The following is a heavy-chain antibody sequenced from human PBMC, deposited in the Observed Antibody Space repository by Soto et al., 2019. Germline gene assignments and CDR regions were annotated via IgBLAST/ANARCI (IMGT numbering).Heavy chain of an antibody. CDR1: GFTFSSYS. Sequence: GGSLRLSCAASGFTFSSYSMNWVRQAPGKGLEWVSSISSSSSYIYYADSVKGRFTISRDNAKNSLYLQMNSLRAEDTAVYYCARADSTYYYGSGTYGNPAHNWFDPWGQGTLVTVSS. D-gene: IGHD3-10*01. CDR2: ISSSSSYI. J-gene: IGHJ5*02. V-gene: IGHV3-21*01. CDR3: ARADSTYYYGSGTYGNPAHNWFDP.